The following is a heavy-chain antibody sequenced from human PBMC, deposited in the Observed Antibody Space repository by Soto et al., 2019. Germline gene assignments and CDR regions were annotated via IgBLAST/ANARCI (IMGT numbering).Heavy chain of an antibody. J-gene: IGHJ4*02. CDR1: GFTFSSYA. CDR3: GTYGEAATNDY. D-gene: IGHD4-17*01. CDR2: ISGSGGST. V-gene: IGHV3-23*01. Sequence: GGSLRLSCAASGFTFSSYAMSWVRQAPGKGLELVSAISGSGGSTYYADSVKGRFTISRDNAKNTLYLQMNSLRAEDTVVYYCGTYGEAATNDYWGQGTLVTVSS.